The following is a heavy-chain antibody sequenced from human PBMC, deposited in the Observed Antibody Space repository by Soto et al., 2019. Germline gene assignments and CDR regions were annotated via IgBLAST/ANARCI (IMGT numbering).Heavy chain of an antibody. J-gene: IGHJ4*02. D-gene: IGHD5-18*01. V-gene: IGHV3-73*01. CDR2: IRSKANSYAT. Sequence: VGSLRLSGAASGFTFSGSAMHWVRQASGKGLEWVGRIRSKANSYATAYAASVKGRFTISRDDSKNTAYLQMNSLKTEGTAVYYCTRHPGYSYGTLDFDYWGQGTLVTVSS. CDR1: GFTFSGSA. CDR3: TRHPGYSYGTLDFDY.